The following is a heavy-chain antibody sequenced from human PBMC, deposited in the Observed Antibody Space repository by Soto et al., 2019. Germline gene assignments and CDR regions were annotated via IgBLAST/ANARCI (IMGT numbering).Heavy chain of an antibody. CDR3: VRTLTSGRQDS. CDR2: IYYSGST. V-gene: IGHV4-59*11. CDR1: GGSISGHY. Sequence: ETLSLTCTVSGGSISGHYWSWIRQSPGKGLEWIAYIYYSGSTNYNPSLKSRVTISVDTSKNQFSLKLSSVTAADTAVYYCVRTLTSGRQDSWGQGTLVTVSS. D-gene: IGHD3-10*01. J-gene: IGHJ5*01.